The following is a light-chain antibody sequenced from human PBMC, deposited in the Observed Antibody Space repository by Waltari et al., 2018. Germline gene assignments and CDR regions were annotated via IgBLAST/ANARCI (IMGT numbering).Light chain of an antibody. CDR2: AAS. CDR1: QSISSY. J-gene: IGKJ3*01. Sequence: DIQMTQSPSSLSASVGDRVTITCRASQSISSYLNWYQQKPGKAPKLLIYAASSLQSGVPSRFSGSGSVTDFTLTISSLQPEDFATYYCQQSYSTPFTFGPGTKVDIQ. V-gene: IGKV1-39*01. CDR3: QQSYSTPFT.